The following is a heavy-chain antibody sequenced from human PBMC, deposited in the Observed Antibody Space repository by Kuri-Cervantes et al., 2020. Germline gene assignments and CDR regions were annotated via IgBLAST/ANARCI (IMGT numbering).Heavy chain of an antibody. V-gene: IGHV3-9*01. CDR2: ISWNSGSI. CDR1: GFTFDDYA. D-gene: IGHD1-26*01. J-gene: IGHJ6*02. Sequence: SLKISCAASGFTFDDYAMHWVRQAPGKGLEWVSGISWNSGSIGYADSVKGRFTISRDNAKNSLYLQMNSLRAEDTAVYYCARELAYSGSHYSDYYYGMDVWGQGTTVTVSS. CDR3: ARELAYSGSHYSDYYYGMDV.